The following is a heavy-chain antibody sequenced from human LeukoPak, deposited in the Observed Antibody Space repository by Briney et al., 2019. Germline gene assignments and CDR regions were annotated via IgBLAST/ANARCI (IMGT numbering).Heavy chain of an antibody. V-gene: IGHV5-51*01. CDR2: IYPGDSDT. J-gene: IGHJ3*02. CDR3: ARRVGGVWSYDAFDI. Sequence: GESLKISCKGSGYRFTNYWIGWVRQMPGKGLEWMGIIYPGDSDTRYSPSFQGQVTISADKSISTAYLQWSSLKASDTAMYYCARRVGGVWSYDAFDIWGQGTMVTVSS. D-gene: IGHD2-8*02. CDR1: GYRFTNYW.